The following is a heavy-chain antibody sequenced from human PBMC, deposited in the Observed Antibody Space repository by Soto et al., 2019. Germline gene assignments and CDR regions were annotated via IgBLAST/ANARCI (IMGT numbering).Heavy chain of an antibody. V-gene: IGHV6-1*01. D-gene: IGHD2-2*01. CDR1: GDSVSTNSAA. J-gene: IGHJ4*02. Sequence: QVQLQQSGPGLVKPSQTLSLTCAISGDSVSTNSAAWNWIRQSPSRGLEWLGRTYYRFKWHNDFATSVKSRISINADTSRNQISLQLNSVTPEDTAMYYCARGTINPGAVVTPAYFNSWGQGTLVTVSS. CDR2: TYYRFKWHN. CDR3: ARGTINPGAVVTPAYFNS.